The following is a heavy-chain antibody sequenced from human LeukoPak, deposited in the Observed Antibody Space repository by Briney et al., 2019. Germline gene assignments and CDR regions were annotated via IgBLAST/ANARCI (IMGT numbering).Heavy chain of an antibody. CDR3: ARVAAYDFWSGYYTFDYYYGMDV. CDR1: GYTFTSYG. V-gene: IGHV1-8*02. CDR2: MNPNSGNT. Sequence: ASVKVSCKASGYTFTSYGISWVRQAPGQGLEWMGWMNPNSGNTGYAQKFQGRVTMTRNTSISTAYMELSSLRSEDTAVYYCARVAAYDFWSGYYTFDYYYGMDVWGQGTTVTVSS. J-gene: IGHJ6*02. D-gene: IGHD3-3*01.